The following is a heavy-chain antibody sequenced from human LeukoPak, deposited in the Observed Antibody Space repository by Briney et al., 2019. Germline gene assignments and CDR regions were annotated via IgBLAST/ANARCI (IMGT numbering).Heavy chain of an antibody. V-gene: IGHV3-48*03. CDR2: IGRSDNIR. CDR3: ATGLGELLRFY. J-gene: IGHJ4*02. CDR1: GFSLSSYE. D-gene: IGHD1-26*01. Sequence: GGSLRLSCAASGFSLSSYEMNWVRQAPGKGLEWISHIGRSDNIRHYADSVKGRFSISRDNAKNSLYLQMNNLRAEDTAVYYCATGLGELLRFYWGQGTLVTVSS.